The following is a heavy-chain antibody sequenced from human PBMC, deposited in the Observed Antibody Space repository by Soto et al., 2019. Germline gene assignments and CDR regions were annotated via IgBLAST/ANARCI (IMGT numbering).Heavy chain of an antibody. CDR2: ISAYNGNT. CDR1: GYTFTSYG. Sequence: ASVKVSCKASGYTFTSYGISWVRQAPGQGLEWMGWISAYNGNTNYAQKLQGRVTMTTDTSTSTAYMELRSLRSDDTAVYYCAGDQLYYYDSSGYLVFDYWGQGTLVTVSS. J-gene: IGHJ4*02. D-gene: IGHD3-22*01. V-gene: IGHV1-18*01. CDR3: AGDQLYYYDSSGYLVFDY.